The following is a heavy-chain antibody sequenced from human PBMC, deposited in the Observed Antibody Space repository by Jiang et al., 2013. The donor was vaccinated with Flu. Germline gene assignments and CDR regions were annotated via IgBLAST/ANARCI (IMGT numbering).Heavy chain of an antibody. CDR1: GYIFSSYD. J-gene: IGHJ6*02. V-gene: IGHV1-8*01. D-gene: IGHD6-13*01. Sequence: GAEVKKPGASVRVSCKASGYIFSSYDINWVRQATGQGPEWLGWMSPHTGNTGYAQKFQGRVTMARNTSISTAYMELSSLRPEDTAVYYCARHRSSYYYYGMDIWGQGTTVTVS. CDR2: MSPHTGNT. CDR3: ARHRSSYYYYGMDI.